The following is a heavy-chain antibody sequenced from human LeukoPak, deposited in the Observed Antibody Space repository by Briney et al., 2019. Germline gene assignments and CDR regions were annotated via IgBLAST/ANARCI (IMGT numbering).Heavy chain of an antibody. CDR2: IYYSGST. CDR1: GGSISSSSYY. D-gene: IGHD3-10*01. CDR3: ARSPKSITMVRGVTWENY. V-gene: IGHV4-39*01. Sequence: SETLSLTCTASGGSISSSSYYWGWIRQPPGKGLEWIGSIYYSGSTYYNPSLKSRVTISVDTSKNQFSLKLSSVTAADTAVYYCARSPKSITMVRGVTWENYWGQGTLVTVST. J-gene: IGHJ4*02.